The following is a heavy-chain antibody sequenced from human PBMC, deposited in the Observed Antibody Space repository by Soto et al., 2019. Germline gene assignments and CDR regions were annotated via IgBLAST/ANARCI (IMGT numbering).Heavy chain of an antibody. CDR3: ARDLVGDFWSGYYTNWFDP. J-gene: IGHJ5*02. V-gene: IGHV1-46*03. Sequence: ASVKVSCKASGYTFTSYYMHWVRQAPGQGLEWMGIINPSGGSTSYAQKFQGRVTMTRDTSTSTVYMELSSLRSEDMAVYYCARDLVGDFWSGYYTNWFDPWGQGTLVTVSS. CDR2: INPSGGST. D-gene: IGHD3-3*01. CDR1: GYTFTSYY.